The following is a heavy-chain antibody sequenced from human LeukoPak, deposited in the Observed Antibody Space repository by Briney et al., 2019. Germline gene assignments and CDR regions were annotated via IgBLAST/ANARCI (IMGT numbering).Heavy chain of an antibody. V-gene: IGHV3-30*18. D-gene: IGHD3-22*01. CDR1: GFTFSSYG. CDR2: ISYDVSNK. J-gene: IGHJ3*02. Sequence: PGRSLRLSCAASGFTFSSYGMRWVRQAPDKGLEWVAVISYDVSNKYYADSVKGRFTISRDNSKNTLSVQVNSLRAEDTAVYYCAKGHSSGYYTPSLLDAFDIWGQGTMVTVSS. CDR3: AKGHSSGYYTPSLLDAFDI.